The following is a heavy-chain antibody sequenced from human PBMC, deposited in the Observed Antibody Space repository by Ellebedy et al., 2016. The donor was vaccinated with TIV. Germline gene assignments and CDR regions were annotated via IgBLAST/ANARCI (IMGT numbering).Heavy chain of an antibody. CDR2: IVVGSGNT. D-gene: IGHD3-16*01. J-gene: IGHJ4*02. CDR3: ATEVVSEGAY. Sequence: SVKVSXXASGFTFRGSAVQWVRQARGQRLEWIGWIVVGSGNTNYAQKFQERVAFTRDMSTSTAYMEVRNLRSDDTAVYYCATEVVSEGAYWGQGTLVTVSS. V-gene: IGHV1-58*01. CDR1: GFTFRGSA.